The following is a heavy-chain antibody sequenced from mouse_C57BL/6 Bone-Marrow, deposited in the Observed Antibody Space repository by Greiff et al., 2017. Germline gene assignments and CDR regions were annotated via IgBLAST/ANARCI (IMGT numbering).Heavy chain of an antibody. Sequence: QVQLQQSGAELVMPGASVKLSCKASGYTFTSYWMHWVKQRPGQGLEWIGEIDPSDSYTNYNQKFKGKSTLTVDTTSSTAYMQLSSLTSEDAAVFYCARKEEIYYYGTGAMDYWGQGTSVTVSS. CDR2: IDPSDSYT. J-gene: IGHJ4*01. D-gene: IGHD1-1*01. CDR3: ARKEEIYYYGTGAMDY. CDR1: GYTFTSYW. V-gene: IGHV1-69*01.